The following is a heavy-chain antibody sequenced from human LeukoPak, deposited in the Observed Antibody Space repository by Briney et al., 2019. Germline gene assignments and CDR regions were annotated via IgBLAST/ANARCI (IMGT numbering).Heavy chain of an antibody. D-gene: IGHD2-2*01. Sequence: GESLKISCKGSGYSFTSYWIGWVRQMPGKGLEWMGIIYPGDSDTRYSPSFQGQVTISADKSISTAYLQWSSLKASDTAMYYCARRPYCSSTSCYYYFDYWGQGILVTVSS. CDR1: GYSFTSYW. CDR3: ARRPYCSSTSCYYYFDY. J-gene: IGHJ4*02. V-gene: IGHV5-51*01. CDR2: IYPGDSDT.